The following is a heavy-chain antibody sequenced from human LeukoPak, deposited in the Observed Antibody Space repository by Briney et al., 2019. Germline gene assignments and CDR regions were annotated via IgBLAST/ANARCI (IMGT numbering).Heavy chain of an antibody. V-gene: IGHV4-59*01. D-gene: IGHD2-15*01. CDR1: GDSISSYY. CDR3: ARDLCSGGSCYPGWLDP. J-gene: IGHJ5*02. CDR2: IYYSGST. Sequence: SETLSLTCTVSGDSISSYYWSWIWQPPGKGLEWIGYIYYSGSTIYNPSLNSRVTISVDTSKNQFSLKLSSVTPADTAVYYCARDLCSGGSCYPGWLDPWGQGTLVTVSS.